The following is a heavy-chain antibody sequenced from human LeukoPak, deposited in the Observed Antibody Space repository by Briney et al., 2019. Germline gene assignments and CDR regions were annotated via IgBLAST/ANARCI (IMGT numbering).Heavy chain of an antibody. Sequence: GGSLRLSCAASGFIVSGDFMSWVRQAPGKGLEWVSVIYSDGSTYYADSVKGRFTISRDNSKNTLDLQVTGLRAEDTAVYYCARERGRGRDSPWFDYWGQGTLVTVSS. J-gene: IGHJ4*02. CDR3: ARERGRGRDSPWFDY. D-gene: IGHD1-26*01. V-gene: IGHV3-53*01. CDR2: IYSDGST. CDR1: GFIVSGDF.